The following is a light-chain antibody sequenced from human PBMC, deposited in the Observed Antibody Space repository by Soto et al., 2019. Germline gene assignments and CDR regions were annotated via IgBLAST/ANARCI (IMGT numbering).Light chain of an antibody. CDR2: GAS. V-gene: IGKV3-15*01. CDR1: QSVSSN. J-gene: IGKJ5*01. CDR3: QQRSKWPIT. Sequence: IVMTQSLATLSVSPVGSAAVACTPSQSVSSNLAWYQQKPVQAPMLLMYGASTRAIGIPARFSGSGSGTEFTLTINSLQSEDVAVYYCQQRSKWPITFGQGTRLEI.